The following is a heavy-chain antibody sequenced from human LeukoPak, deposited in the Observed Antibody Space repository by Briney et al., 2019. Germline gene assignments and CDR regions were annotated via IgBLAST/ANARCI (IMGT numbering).Heavy chain of an antibody. CDR3: ARETSQKGAHYMDV. Sequence: SETLSLTCAVYGGSFSGYYWSWIRQPPGKGLEWIGYIYYSGSTNHNPSLKSRVTISVDTSKNQFSLKLSSVTAADTAVYYCARETSQKGAHYMDVWGKGTTVTISS. CDR2: IYYSGST. J-gene: IGHJ6*03. CDR1: GGSFSGYY. D-gene: IGHD3-16*01. V-gene: IGHV4-59*01.